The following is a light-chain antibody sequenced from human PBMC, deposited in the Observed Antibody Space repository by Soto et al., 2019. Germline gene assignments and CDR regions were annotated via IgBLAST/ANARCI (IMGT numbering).Light chain of an antibody. CDR1: SSDVGGYHY. CDR3: SSYTSSSRPSYD. Sequence: QSALTQPASVSGSPGQSITISCTGTSSDVGGYHYVSWYQQHPGKAPKLMIYEVSNRPSGVSNRFSGSKSGNTASLTISGLQAEDEADYYCSSYTSSSRPSYDFGTGTKLTVL. CDR2: EVS. V-gene: IGLV2-14*01. J-gene: IGLJ1*01.